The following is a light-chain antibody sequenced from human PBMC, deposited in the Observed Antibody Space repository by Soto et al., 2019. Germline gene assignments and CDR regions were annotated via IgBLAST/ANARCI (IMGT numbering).Light chain of an antibody. CDR2: RNN. CDR1: SSNIGSNY. CDR3: AACDDSLSGWV. J-gene: IGLJ3*02. V-gene: IGLV1-47*01. Sequence: QSVLTQPPSASGTPGQRVTISCSGSSSNIGSNYVYWYQQLPGTAPKLLIYRNNQRPSGVPDRFSGSKSGTSASLAISGLRSEDEADYYRAACDDSLSGWVFGGGTKLTVL.